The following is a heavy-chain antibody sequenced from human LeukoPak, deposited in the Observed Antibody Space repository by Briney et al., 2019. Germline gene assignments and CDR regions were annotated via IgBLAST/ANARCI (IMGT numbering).Heavy chain of an antibody. V-gene: IGHV1-2*02. CDR3: ARGYGLVGTLVDY. D-gene: IGHD1-7*01. CDR1: GYTFTDYY. Sequence: ASVKVSCKASGYTFTDYYMHWVRQAPGQGLEWMGWINPNSGDTDYAQKFQGRVTVTRDTSISTAYMELSNLRLDDTAVYYCARGYGLVGTLVDYWGEGTLVTVSS. J-gene: IGHJ4*02. CDR2: INPNSGDT.